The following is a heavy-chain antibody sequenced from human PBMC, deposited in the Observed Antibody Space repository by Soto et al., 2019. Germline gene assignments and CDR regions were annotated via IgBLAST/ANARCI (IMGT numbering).Heavy chain of an antibody. CDR3: ARVRTAMVIDY. CDR1: VGSISSRGYY. D-gene: IGHD5-18*01. J-gene: IGHJ4*02. CDR2: IYYNGST. Sequence: TLSRTCTVSVGSISSRGYYWRWIRQHPGKGLEWIGYIYYNGSTYYYPSHKSRVTISVDTSKNQFSLKLSSVTAADTAVYYCARVRTAMVIDYWGQGTLVTVSS. V-gene: IGHV4-31*03.